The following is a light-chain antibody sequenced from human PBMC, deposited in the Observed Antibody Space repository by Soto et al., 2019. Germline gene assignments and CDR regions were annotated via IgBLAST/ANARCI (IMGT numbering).Light chain of an antibody. CDR1: QSISTW. J-gene: IGKJ1*01. Sequence: GDRITINCRASQSISTWWAWYQQKPGEAPKPLIYKASNLESGVPSRFSGSGSQTDFTLTISSLQPDDFATYYCQQYNSYSPTFGQGTKVDIK. CDR2: KAS. CDR3: QQYNSYSPT. V-gene: IGKV1-5*03.